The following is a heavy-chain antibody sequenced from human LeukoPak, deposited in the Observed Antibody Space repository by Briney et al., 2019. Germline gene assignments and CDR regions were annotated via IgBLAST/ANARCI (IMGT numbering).Heavy chain of an antibody. Sequence: GGSLRLACAASGFSFSSYAMSWVRQAPGKGLEWVAVISYDESNKSYADSVKGRFTISRDNSKNSVFLQMNSLRAEDTAVYYCAKDRSIAAGGTVSEIDNWGQGTLVTVSS. J-gene: IGHJ4*02. CDR3: AKDRSIAAGGTVSEIDN. CDR1: GFSFSSYA. V-gene: IGHV3-30*18. D-gene: IGHD6-13*01. CDR2: ISYDESNK.